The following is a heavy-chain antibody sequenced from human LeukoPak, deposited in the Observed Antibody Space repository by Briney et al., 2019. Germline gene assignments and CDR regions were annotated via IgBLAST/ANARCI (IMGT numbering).Heavy chain of an antibody. D-gene: IGHD5-12*01. J-gene: IGHJ4*02. CDR3: VSLVDSGLPNN. V-gene: IGHV4-59*08. Sequence: SETLSLTCTVSGASISSYYWSWIRQPPGKGLEWIAYVYYTGTTNFNPSLKSRVTISLDASRSQFSLKVSSVTAADTAVYYCVSLVDSGLPNNWGQGTLVTVSS. CDR1: GASISSYY. CDR2: VYYTGTT.